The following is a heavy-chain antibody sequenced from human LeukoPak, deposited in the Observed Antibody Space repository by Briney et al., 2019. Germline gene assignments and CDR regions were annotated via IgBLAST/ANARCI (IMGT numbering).Heavy chain of an antibody. CDR3: TTDSRPGDYDAFDI. CDR2: IKSKTDGGTT. V-gene: IGHV3-15*01. Sequence: GGSLRLSCAASGFTFSNAWMSWVRQAPGKGLEWVGRIKSKTDGGTTDYAAPVKGRFTISRDDSKNTLYLQMNSLKTADTAVYYCTTDSRPGDYDAFDIWGQGTMVTVSS. CDR1: GFTFSNAW. J-gene: IGHJ3*02. D-gene: IGHD4-17*01.